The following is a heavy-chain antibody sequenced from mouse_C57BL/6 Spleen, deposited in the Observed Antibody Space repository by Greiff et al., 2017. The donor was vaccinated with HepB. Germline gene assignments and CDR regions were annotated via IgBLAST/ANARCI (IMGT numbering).Heavy chain of an antibody. J-gene: IGHJ4*01. CDR2: INPSNGGT. CDR1: GYTFTSYW. V-gene: IGHV1-53*01. CDR3: ARWDYDYDLMDY. Sequence: VQLQQPGTELVKPGASVKLSCKASGYTFTSYWMHWVMQRPGQGLEWIGNINPSNGGTNYNENFKSKATLTVDKSSSTAYMQLSSLTSEDSAVYYCARWDYDYDLMDYWGQGTSVTVSS. D-gene: IGHD2-4*01.